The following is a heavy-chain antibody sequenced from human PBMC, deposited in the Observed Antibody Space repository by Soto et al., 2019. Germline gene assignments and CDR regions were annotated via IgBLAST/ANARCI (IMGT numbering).Heavy chain of an antibody. J-gene: IGHJ4*02. D-gene: IGHD3-9*01. CDR1: GFSLHTRGVG. Sequence: SGPTLVNPTQTLTLTWTCSGFSLHTRGVGVGWIRQPPGKALEWLALISWDGEKRYSPSLKSRLTITKDTAENQVVLTMTNMDPVDTATYYCAHRLGYHLTHHYYLDYWTQGTLDTVSS. CDR2: ISWDGEK. CDR3: AHRLGYHLTHHYYLDY. V-gene: IGHV2-5*02.